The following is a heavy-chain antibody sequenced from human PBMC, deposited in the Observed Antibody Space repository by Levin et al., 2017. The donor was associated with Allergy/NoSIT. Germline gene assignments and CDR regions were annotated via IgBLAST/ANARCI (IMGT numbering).Heavy chain of an antibody. D-gene: IGHD2-2*01. J-gene: IGHJ5*02. V-gene: IGHV1-18*01. CDR1: GYTFTSYG. CDR2: ISAYNGNT. CDR3: ARGGRVVPAAIWFDP. Sequence: ASVKVSCKASGYTFTSYGISWVRQAPGQGLEWMGWISAYNGNTNYAQKLQGRVTMTTDTSTSTAYMELRSLRSDDTAVYYCARGGRVVPAAIWFDPWGQGTLVTVSS.